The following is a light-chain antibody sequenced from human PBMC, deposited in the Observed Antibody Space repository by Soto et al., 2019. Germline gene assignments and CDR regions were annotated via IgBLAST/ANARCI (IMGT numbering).Light chain of an antibody. CDR2: EVS. V-gene: IGLV2-14*01. J-gene: IGLJ1*01. CDR3: SSYTSRSTYV. CDR1: SSDVGGYNY. Sequence: QAVLTQPASVSGTPGQSITISCTGTSSDVGGYNYVSWYQQHPGKAPKLMIYEVSNRPSGVSNLFSGSKSGNTASLTISGLPAEDEADYYCSSYTSRSTYVFGTGTKVTVL.